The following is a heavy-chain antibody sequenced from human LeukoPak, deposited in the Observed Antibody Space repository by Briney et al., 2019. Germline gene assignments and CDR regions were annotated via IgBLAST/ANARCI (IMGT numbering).Heavy chain of an antibody. CDR3: ASVQAYYYDSSGPDAFDI. J-gene: IGHJ3*02. CDR2: INHSGST. D-gene: IGHD3-22*01. CDR1: GESFSGYY. V-gene: IGHV4-34*01. Sequence: PSETLSLTCAVYGESFSGYYWSWIRQPPGKGLEWIGEINHSGSTNYNPSLESRVTISVDTSKNHFSLKLTSVTAADTAVYYCASVQAYYYDSSGPDAFDIWGQGTMVTVSS.